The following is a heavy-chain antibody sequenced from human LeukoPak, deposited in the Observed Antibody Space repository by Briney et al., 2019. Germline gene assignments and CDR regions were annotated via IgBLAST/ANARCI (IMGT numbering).Heavy chain of an antibody. CDR2: ISYDGSNK. J-gene: IGHJ4*02. Sequence: PGGSLRLSCAASGFAFSSYAMHWVRQAPGKGLEWVSVISYDGSNKYYADSVKGRFTISRDNSKNTLYLQMNSLRAEDTAVYYCARDLGRGSYWGVVDYWGQGTLVTVSS. D-gene: IGHD1-26*01. CDR3: ARDLGRGSYWGVVDY. CDR1: GFAFSSYA. V-gene: IGHV3-30-3*01.